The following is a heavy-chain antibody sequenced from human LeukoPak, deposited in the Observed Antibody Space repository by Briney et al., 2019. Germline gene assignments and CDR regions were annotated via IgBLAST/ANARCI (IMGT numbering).Heavy chain of an antibody. D-gene: IGHD6-19*01. CDR2: ISYDGGNK. CDR1: GFTFSFSP. J-gene: IGHJ4*02. V-gene: IGHV3-30*01. CDR3: ARDTLCSHWYEYYFGY. Sequence: GRSLRLSCAASGFTFSFSPMHWVRQAPGKGLEWVAVISYDGGNKYYADSVKGRFTISRDNSKNTLFLQMNSLRAEDTAVYYCARDTLCSHWYEYYFGYWRQGTLVTVSP.